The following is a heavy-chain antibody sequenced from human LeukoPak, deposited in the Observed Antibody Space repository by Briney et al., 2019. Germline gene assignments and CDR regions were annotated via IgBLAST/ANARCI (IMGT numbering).Heavy chain of an antibody. CDR1: RFSFSSYS. Sequence: KPGGSLRLSCAASRFSFSSYSMNWVRQAPGKGLEWVSSITSSSSFIYYADSVKGRFTISRDNARNSLYLQVNSLRAEDTAVYYCARGAGGYDWNDAFDIWGQGTMVTVSS. V-gene: IGHV3-21*01. J-gene: IGHJ3*02. CDR3: ARGAGGYDWNDAFDI. CDR2: ITSSSSFI. D-gene: IGHD5-12*01.